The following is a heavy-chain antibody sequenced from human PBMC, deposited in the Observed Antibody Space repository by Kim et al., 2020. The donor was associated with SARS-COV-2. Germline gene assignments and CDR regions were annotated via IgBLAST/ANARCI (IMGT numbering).Heavy chain of an antibody. CDR1: GFTFSSYW. CDR3: ARGRSSDY. V-gene: IGHV3-7*03. Sequence: GGPLRLSCVASGFTFSSYWMTWVRQAPGKGLEWVASMKKDESETSYVDSVKGRFTISRDNAKNSLFLQMNSLRAEDTAVYFCARGRSSDYWGQGTLVTVSS. J-gene: IGHJ4*02. CDR2: MKKDESET.